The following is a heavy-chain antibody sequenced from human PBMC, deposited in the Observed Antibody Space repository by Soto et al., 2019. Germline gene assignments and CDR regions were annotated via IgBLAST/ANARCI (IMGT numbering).Heavy chain of an antibody. CDR3: ATAHIQLWFYDI. Sequence: VKVSCKVSGYTLTELSMHWVRQAPGKGLEWMGGFDPEDGETIYAQKFQGRVTMTEDTSTDTAYMELSSLRSEDTAVYYCATAHIQLWFYDIWGQGTMVTVSS. CDR1: GYTLTELS. J-gene: IGHJ3*02. CDR2: FDPEDGET. V-gene: IGHV1-24*01. D-gene: IGHD5-18*01.